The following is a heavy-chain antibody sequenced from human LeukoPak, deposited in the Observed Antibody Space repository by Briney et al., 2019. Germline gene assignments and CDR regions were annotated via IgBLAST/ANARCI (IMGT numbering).Heavy chain of an antibody. CDR3: ARDIAAAGFYDY. J-gene: IGHJ4*02. D-gene: IGHD6-13*01. V-gene: IGHV1-18*01. CDR2: ISAYNGNT. Sequence: ASVKVSCKASGYTFASYGISWVRQAPGQGLEWMGWISAYNGNTNYAQKLQGRVTMTTDTSTSTAYMELRSLRSDDTAVYYCARDIAAAGFYDYWGQGTLVTVSS. CDR1: GYTFASYG.